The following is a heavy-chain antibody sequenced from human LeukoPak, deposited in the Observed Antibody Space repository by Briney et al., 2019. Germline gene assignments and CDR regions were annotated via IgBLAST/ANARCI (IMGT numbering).Heavy chain of an antibody. J-gene: IGHJ6*03. CDR3: ARSRRGYYMDV. CDR1: GYPFSNYD. Sequence: APVKVSCKASGYPFSNYDVNWVRQATGQGLEWMAWMNPGSGDTGYAQKSQGRLTMSSNISMNTASMELRSLTSEDTAVYFCARSRRGYYMDVWGTGTPVTVSS. V-gene: IGHV1-8*01. CDR2: MNPGSGDT.